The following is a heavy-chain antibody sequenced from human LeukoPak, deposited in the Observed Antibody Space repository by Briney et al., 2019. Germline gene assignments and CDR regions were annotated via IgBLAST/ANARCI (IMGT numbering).Heavy chain of an antibody. Sequence: GGSLRLSCAASGFTFSTYEMNWVRQAPGKGLEWVSYISSGGSTIYYADSVKGRFTISRDNSNNTLYLQMDSLRAEDTAMYYCARDGDSRGWSPYYFDYCGQGTLVTVSS. D-gene: IGHD6-19*01. V-gene: IGHV3-48*03. CDR1: GFTFSTYE. J-gene: IGHJ4*02. CDR3: ARDGDSRGWSPYYFDY. CDR2: ISSGGSTI.